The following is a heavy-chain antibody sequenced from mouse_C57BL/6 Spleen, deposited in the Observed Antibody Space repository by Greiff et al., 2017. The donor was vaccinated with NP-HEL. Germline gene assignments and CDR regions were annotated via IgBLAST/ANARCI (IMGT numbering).Heavy chain of an antibody. CDR1: GYTFTSYW. CDR2: IHPNSGST. Sequence: QVQLQQPGAELVKPGASVKLSCKASGYTFTSYWMHWVKQRPGQGLEWIGMIHPNSGSTNYNEKVKSKATLTVDKSSSTAYMQLSSLTSEDSAVYYCAREGVYYDYDGDYFDYWGQGTTLTVSS. V-gene: IGHV1-64*01. CDR3: AREGVYYDYDGDYFDY. J-gene: IGHJ2*01. D-gene: IGHD2-4*01.